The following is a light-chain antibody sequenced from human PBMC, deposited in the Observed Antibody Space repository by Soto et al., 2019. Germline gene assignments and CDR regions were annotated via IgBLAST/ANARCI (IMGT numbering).Light chain of an antibody. Sequence: DIQMTHSPSTLSGSVLDRVNITFRASQTISSWLAWYQQKPGKAPKLLIYKASTLKSGVPSRFSGSGSGTEFTLTISSLQPDDFGIYYCHKRQSWPRKFGQGTKVDIK. CDR1: QTISSW. V-gene: IGKV1-5*03. CDR2: KAS. J-gene: IGKJ1*01. CDR3: HKRQSWPRK.